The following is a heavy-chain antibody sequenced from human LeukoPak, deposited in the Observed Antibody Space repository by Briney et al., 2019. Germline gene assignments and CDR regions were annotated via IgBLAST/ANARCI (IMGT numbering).Heavy chain of an antibody. CDR2: INPNSGGT. CDR1: GYTFTGYY. V-gene: IGHV1-2*02. CDR3: ARGSGKGIAAAEDAFDI. J-gene: IGHJ3*02. Sequence: VASVKVSCKSSGYTFTGYYMHWVRQAPGQGLEWMGWINPNSGGTNYAQKFQGRVTMTRDTSISTAYMELSRLSSDDTAVYYCARGSGKGIAAAEDAFDIRGQGTMVTVSS. D-gene: IGHD6-13*01.